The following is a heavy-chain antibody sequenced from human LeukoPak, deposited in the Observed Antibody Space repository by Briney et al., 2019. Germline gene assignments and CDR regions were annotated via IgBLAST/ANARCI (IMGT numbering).Heavy chain of an antibody. Sequence: PSETLSLTCTVSGGSISSYYWSWIRQPPGKALEWIGYIYYSGSINYNPSLKSRVAISVDMSKSQISLKLSSVTAADTAVYYCARDASSWHYFDSWGQGTLVTVSS. J-gene: IGHJ4*02. V-gene: IGHV4-59*01. CDR1: GGSISSYY. CDR3: ARDASSWHYFDS. D-gene: IGHD6-13*01. CDR2: IYYSGSI.